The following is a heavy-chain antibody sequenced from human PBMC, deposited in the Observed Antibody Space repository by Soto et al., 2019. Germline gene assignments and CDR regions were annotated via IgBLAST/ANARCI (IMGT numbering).Heavy chain of an antibody. D-gene: IGHD2-8*01. Sequence: QVQLQESGPGLVKPTQTLSLTCNVSGGSINSAGYYWSWIRQHPRKGLEWIGYIYYSGRTYYNPSLKSRVTISIDTAMTQFTLTLSSVTAADTAVYYCGRVQRIFVIISVFDYWGQGSLVTVSS. CDR2: IYYSGRT. J-gene: IGHJ4*02. CDR1: GGSINSAGYY. CDR3: GRVQRIFVIISVFDY. V-gene: IGHV4-31*03.